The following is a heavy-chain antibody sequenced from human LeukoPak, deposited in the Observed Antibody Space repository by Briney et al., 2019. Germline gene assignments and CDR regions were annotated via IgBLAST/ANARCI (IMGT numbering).Heavy chain of an antibody. Sequence: SETPSLTCTVSGGSISTSNYYWGWIRQPPGKGLEWIGNIFYSGSTYYSPSLKSRVTTSLDTSRNQFSLKLNSVTAADTAVYYCARGVWFGELFGYWGQGTLVTVSS. CDR1: GGSISTSNYY. CDR3: ARGVWFGELFGY. CDR2: IFYSGST. V-gene: IGHV4-39*07. J-gene: IGHJ4*02. D-gene: IGHD3-10*01.